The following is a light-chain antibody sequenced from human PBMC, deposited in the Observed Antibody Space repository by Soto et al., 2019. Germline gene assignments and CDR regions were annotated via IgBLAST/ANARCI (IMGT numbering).Light chain of an antibody. CDR1: SGHSHYA. V-gene: IGLV4-69*01. Sequence: QSVLTQSPSASASLGASAKLTCTLSSGHSHYAIAWHQQQPEKGPRYLMKVTRDGSHSKGDGIPDRFSGSSSGAERYLTISSLQSEDEADYYCQTWGAGIRVFGGGTKLTVL. CDR2: VTRDGSH. J-gene: IGLJ3*02. CDR3: QTWGAGIRV.